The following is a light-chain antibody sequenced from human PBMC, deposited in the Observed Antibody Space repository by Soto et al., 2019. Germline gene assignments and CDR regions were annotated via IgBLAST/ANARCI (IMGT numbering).Light chain of an antibody. CDR1: QSISSW. V-gene: IGKV1-5*01. CDR2: DAS. Sequence: DIQITQSPSTLSASVGDRVTITCRASQSISSWLAWYQHKPGKAPKLLIYDASNLDSGVPSRFSGSGSGTEFSLTISNLQPDDCATYYCQQYENYWTFGQGTKVDIK. J-gene: IGKJ1*01. CDR3: QQYENYWT.